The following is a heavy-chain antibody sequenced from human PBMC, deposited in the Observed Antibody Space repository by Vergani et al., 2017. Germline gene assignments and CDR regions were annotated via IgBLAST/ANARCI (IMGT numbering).Heavy chain of an antibody. CDR1: GYTFTNYA. V-gene: IGHV1-3*01. CDR3: ASSGDFALYFDY. CDR2: TNAGNGNT. Sequence: QVQLVQSGAEVKKPGASVKVSCKASGYTFTNYAMHWVRQAPGQRLEWMGWTNAGNGNTKYSQKFQGRVTITRDTSASTAYMELSSLRSEDTAVYYCASSGDFALYFDYWGQGTLVTVSS. D-gene: IGHD3-10*01. J-gene: IGHJ4*02.